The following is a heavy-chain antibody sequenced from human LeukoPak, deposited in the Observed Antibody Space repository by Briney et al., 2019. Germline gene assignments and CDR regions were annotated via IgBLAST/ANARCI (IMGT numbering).Heavy chain of an antibody. CDR3: ASNRGNRGSGWHRDLSILRY. Sequence: PGGSLRLSCAASGFTFSSYSMNWVRQAPGKGLEWVSYISSSGSTIYYADSVKGRFTISRDNVKNSLYLQMNSLRAEDTAVYYCASNRGNRGSGWHRDLSILRYWGQGTLVTVSS. V-gene: IGHV3-48*04. CDR1: GFTFSSYS. J-gene: IGHJ4*02. CDR2: ISSSGSTI. D-gene: IGHD6-19*01.